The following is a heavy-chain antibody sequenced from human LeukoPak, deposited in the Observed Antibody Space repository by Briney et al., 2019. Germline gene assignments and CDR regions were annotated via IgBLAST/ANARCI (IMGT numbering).Heavy chain of an antibody. V-gene: IGHV1-2*06. CDR1: GYTFTGYY. CDR3: ARDLTSGSSLDY. D-gene: IGHD1-26*01. CDR2: INPNSGGT. J-gene: IGHJ4*02. Sequence: ASVKVSCKASGYTFTGYYMHWVRQAPGQGLEWMGRINPNSGGTNYAQKFQGRVTMTRDTSISTAYMELSRLRSDDTAAYYCARDLTSGSSLDYWGQGTLVTVSS.